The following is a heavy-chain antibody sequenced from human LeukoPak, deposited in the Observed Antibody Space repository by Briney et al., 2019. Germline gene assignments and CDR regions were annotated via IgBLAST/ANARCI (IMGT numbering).Heavy chain of an antibody. V-gene: IGHV1-18*01. CDR1: GGTFSSYA. CDR2: INAYNGDT. D-gene: IGHD3-10*01. CDR3: ARDGSGVWFDY. J-gene: IGHJ4*02. Sequence: AASVKVSCKASGGTFSSYAISWVRQAPGQGLEWMAWINAYNGDTNYAQKFQGRVTLTTDTSTSTAYMELRSLRSDDTAVYYCARDGSGVWFDYWGQGTLVTVSS.